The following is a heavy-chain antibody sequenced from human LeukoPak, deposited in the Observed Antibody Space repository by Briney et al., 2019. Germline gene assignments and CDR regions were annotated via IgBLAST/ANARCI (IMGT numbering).Heavy chain of an antibody. CDR3: AKDRTVTQFGDAFDI. D-gene: IGHD4-17*01. V-gene: IGHV3-23*01. Sequence: GGSLRLSCAASGFTFSSYAMSWVRQPPGKGLEWVSAISGSGGSTYYADSVKGRFTISRDNSKNTLYLQMNSLRAEDTAVYYCAKDRTVTQFGDAFDIWGQGTMVTVSS. CDR1: GFTFSSYA. J-gene: IGHJ3*02. CDR2: ISGSGGST.